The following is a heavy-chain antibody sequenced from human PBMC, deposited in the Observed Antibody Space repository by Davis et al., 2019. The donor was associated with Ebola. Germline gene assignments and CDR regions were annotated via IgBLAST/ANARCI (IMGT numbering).Heavy chain of an antibody. CDR2: ISYDGSNK. CDR3: ANWVLVGPTT. V-gene: IGHV3-30*04. D-gene: IGHD1-26*01. CDR1: GFTFSSYV. Sequence: GGSLRLSCAASGFTFSSYVMNWVRQAPGKGLEWVAVISYDGSNKYYADSVKGRLTISRDNSQNTLYLQMDSLRAEDTAVYYCANWVLVGPTTWGQGTLVTVSS. J-gene: IGHJ5*02.